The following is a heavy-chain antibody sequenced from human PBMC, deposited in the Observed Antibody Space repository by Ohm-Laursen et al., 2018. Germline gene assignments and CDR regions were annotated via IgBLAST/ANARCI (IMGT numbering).Heavy chain of an antibody. Sequence: TLSLTCAVYGGSFSCYYWNWIRQPPGKGLEWIGEINHSRSTKYNSSFKSRVTISVDTSKNQFSLKLSSVTAADTAVYYCARGFSGWWGRIDYWGQGILVTVSS. V-gene: IGHV4-34*01. J-gene: IGHJ4*02. CDR3: ARGFSGWWGRIDY. CDR1: GGSFSCYY. CDR2: INHSRST. D-gene: IGHD6-19*01.